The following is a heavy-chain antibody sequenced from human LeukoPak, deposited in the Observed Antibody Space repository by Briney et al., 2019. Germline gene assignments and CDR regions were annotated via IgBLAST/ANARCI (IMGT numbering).Heavy chain of an antibody. V-gene: IGHV1-69*04. J-gene: IGHJ6*02. Sequence: SVKVTCKASGGTFSSYAISWVRQTPGQGLEWMGRIIPILGIANYAQKFQGRVTITADKSTSTAYMELSSLRSEDTAVYYCAVGYCSSTSCYPNYYYYGIDVWGQGTTVTVSS. CDR1: GGTFSSYA. CDR3: AVGYCSSTSCYPNYYYYGIDV. CDR2: IIPILGIA. D-gene: IGHD2-2*01.